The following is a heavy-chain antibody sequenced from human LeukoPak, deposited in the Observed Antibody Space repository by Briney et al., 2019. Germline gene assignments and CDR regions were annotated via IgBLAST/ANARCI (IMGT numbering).Heavy chain of an antibody. V-gene: IGHV5-51*01. CDR1: GYSFTSYW. CDR3: ARLGGSGSYYYYYYGMDV. J-gene: IGHJ6*02. CDR2: IHPGDSDT. D-gene: IGHD3-10*01. Sequence: GESLKISCKGSGYSFTSYWIGWVRQMPGKGLEWMGIIHPGDSDTRYSPSFQGQVTISADKSISTAYLQWSSLKASDTAMYYCARLGGSGSYYYYYYGMDVWGQGTTVTVSS.